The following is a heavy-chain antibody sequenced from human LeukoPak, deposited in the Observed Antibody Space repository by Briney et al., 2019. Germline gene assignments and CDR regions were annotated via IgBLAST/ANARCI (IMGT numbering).Heavy chain of an antibody. D-gene: IGHD2/OR15-2a*01. CDR3: ARDDLSMTSDPKGDNWFDP. Sequence: SETLSLTCTVSGGSISSSSYYWGWIRQPPWKGLEWIGSIYYSGSTYYNPSLKSRVTISVDTSKNQFSLKLSSVTAADTAVYYCARDDLSMTSDPKGDNWFDPWGQGTLVTVSS. J-gene: IGHJ5*02. CDR2: IYYSGST. CDR1: GGSISSSSYY. V-gene: IGHV4-39*07.